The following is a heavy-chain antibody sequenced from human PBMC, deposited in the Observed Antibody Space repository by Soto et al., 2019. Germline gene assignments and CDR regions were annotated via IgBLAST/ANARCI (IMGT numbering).Heavy chain of an antibody. CDR1: GFSFSTYE. Sequence: GGSLRLSCAVSGFSFSTYEMNWVRQAPGKGLEWVSYISKNGIDIYYADSVKGRFTISRDNANNSLFLQMNSLRAEDTAVYYCAPRKSGSFNIGAFDIWGQGTMVTVSS. V-gene: IGHV3-48*03. D-gene: IGHD3-10*01. CDR3: APRKSGSFNIGAFDI. J-gene: IGHJ3*02. CDR2: ISKNGIDI.